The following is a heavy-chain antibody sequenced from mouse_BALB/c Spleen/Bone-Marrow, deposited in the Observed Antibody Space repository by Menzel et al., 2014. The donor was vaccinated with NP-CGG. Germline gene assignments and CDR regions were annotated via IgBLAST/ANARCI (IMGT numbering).Heavy chain of an antibody. CDR3: ARNSEAMDY. J-gene: IGHJ4*01. CDR2: IYPGDGDT. V-gene: IGHV1-80*01. D-gene: IGHD3-1*01. Sequence: QVQLKESGAELVRPGSSVKISCKASGYAFSSYWMNWVKQRPGQGLEWIGQIYPGDGDTNYNGKFKGKATLTADKSSSTAYMQLSSLTSEDSAVYFCARNSEAMDYWGQGTSVTVSS. CDR1: GYAFSSYW.